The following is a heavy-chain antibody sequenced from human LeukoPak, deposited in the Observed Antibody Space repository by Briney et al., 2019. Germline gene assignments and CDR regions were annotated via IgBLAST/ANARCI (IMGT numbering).Heavy chain of an antibody. J-gene: IGHJ2*01. CDR1: GGSISSGTYY. V-gene: IGHV4-39*07. D-gene: IGHD3-22*01. CDR2: INHSENT. CDR3: VRRSESWDSSGSIYWYFDF. Sequence: SETLSLTCTVSGGSISSGTYYWSWVRQPPGKGLEWIGEINHSENTNYNPSLKSRVSISVDTSKNQFSLKLSSATAADTAVYYCVRRSESWDSSGSIYWYFDFWGRGTLVTVSS.